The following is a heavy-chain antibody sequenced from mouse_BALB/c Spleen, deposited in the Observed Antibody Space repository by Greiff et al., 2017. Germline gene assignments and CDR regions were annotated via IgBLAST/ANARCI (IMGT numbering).Heavy chain of an antibody. CDR3: TRYEGLDGKGYYEV. D-gene: IGHD2-1*01. V-gene: IGHV1-69*02. Sequence: VQLQQPGADLVRPGSSVKLSCKASCYSFTCYWINWVKQRPGKGLAWIGNIYPSDSYTNYNQKFKDKATLTVDKSSSTAYMQLSSPTSEDSAVYYCTRYEGLDGKGYYEVWGAGTTVT. J-gene: IGHJ1*01. CDR2: IYPSDSYT. CDR1: CYSFTCYW.